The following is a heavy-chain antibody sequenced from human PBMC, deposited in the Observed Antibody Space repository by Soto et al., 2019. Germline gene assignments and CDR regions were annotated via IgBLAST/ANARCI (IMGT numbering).Heavy chain of an antibody. CDR3: LVGATLNYYYGMDV. J-gene: IGHJ6*02. Sequence: SETLSLTCSVSGADINTYSWTWIRQPAGKGLEWIGRIYTSASINYNPSLKGRVTLSVDTSTNQVSLRLASVTAADTAVYYCLVGATLNYYYGMDVWGQGTTVTVSS. CDR1: GADINTYS. CDR2: IYTSASI. D-gene: IGHD1-26*01. V-gene: IGHV4-4*07.